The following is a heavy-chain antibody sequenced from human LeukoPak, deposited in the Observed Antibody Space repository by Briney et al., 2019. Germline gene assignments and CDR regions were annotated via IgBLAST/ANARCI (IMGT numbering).Heavy chain of an antibody. CDR3: ARDAGWRLLDY. CDR2: ISSSSGLI. J-gene: IGHJ4*02. Sequence: PGGSLRLSCAASGFTFSSYSMNWVRQAPGKGLEWVSYISSSSGLIYYADSVKGRFTISRDNAKNSLYLQMNNLRVEDTAVYYCARDAGWRLLDYWGRGTQVTVSS. V-gene: IGHV3-48*01. D-gene: IGHD6-25*01. CDR1: GFTFSSYS.